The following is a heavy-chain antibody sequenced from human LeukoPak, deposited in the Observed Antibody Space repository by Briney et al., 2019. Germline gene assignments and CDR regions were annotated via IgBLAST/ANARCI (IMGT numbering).Heavy chain of an antibody. D-gene: IGHD2-15*01. CDR1: GFTFSNYA. Sequence: GGSLRLSCAASGFTFSNYAMSWVRQGPGRGLECVSAINTSGGRTYYADSVKGRFTISRDNSKNTLHLQMNSLRAEDTAVYHCARQLGYCSDGNCYFDYWGQGTLVTVSS. J-gene: IGHJ4*02. CDR2: INTSGGRT. V-gene: IGHV3-23*01. CDR3: ARQLGYCSDGNCYFDY.